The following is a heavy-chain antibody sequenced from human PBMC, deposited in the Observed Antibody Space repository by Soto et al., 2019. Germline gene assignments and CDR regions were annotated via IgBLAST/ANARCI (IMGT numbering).Heavy chain of an antibody. CDR2: IYYSGST. J-gene: IGHJ6*02. V-gene: IGHV4-39*01. D-gene: IGHD4-17*01. Sequence: ETLSLTCTVPGGSISSSSYYWGWIRQPPGKGLEWIGSIYYSGSTYYNPSLKSRVTISVDTSKNQFSLKLSSVTAADTAVYYCARRYGGYGGNSEERYYYGMDVWGQGTTVTVSS. CDR3: ARRYGGYGGNSEERYYYGMDV. CDR1: GGSISSSSYY.